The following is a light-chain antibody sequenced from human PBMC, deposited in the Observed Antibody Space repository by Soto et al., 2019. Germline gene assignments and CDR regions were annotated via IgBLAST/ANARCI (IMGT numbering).Light chain of an antibody. J-gene: IGKJ1*01. CDR2: KTS. CDR1: QSISIW. Sequence: DIHMTQSPSTLSASVGDRVTITCRASQSISIWLAWYQQKPGKAPNLLIYKTSSLESGVRPRFSGSSSGTAFTLTISSLQPDNFATYYCQHYNDYSWTFSKRTKLDIK. CDR3: QHYNDYSWT. V-gene: IGKV1-5*03.